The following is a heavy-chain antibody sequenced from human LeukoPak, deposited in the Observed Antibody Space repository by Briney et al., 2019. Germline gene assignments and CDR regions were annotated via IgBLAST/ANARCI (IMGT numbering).Heavy chain of an antibody. CDR1: GFTFSSYS. CDR3: ASYDSSGYYYSGAY. J-gene: IGHJ4*02. CDR2: ISSSSTI. Sequence: GGSLRLSCAASGFTFSSYSMNWVRQAPGKGLEWVSYISSSSTIYYADSVKGRFTISRDNAKNSLYLQMNSLRAEDTAVYYCASYDSSGYYYSGAYWGQGTLVTVSS. D-gene: IGHD3-22*01. V-gene: IGHV3-48*04.